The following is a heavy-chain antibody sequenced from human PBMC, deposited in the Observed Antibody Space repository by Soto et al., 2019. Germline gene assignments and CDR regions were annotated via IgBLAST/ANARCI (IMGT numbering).Heavy chain of an antibody. D-gene: IGHD6-19*01. CDR1: GFTFSSYG. Sequence: QVQLVESGGGVVQPGRSLRLSCAASGFTFSSYGMHWVRQAPGKGLEWVAVISYDGSNKYYADSVKGRFTISRDNSKNTLYVPRTSLRAADTAVYYCAKAGVRIAVAGTSIDYWCQGTLVTVSS. CDR3: AKAGVRIAVAGTSIDY. J-gene: IGHJ4*02. CDR2: ISYDGSNK. V-gene: IGHV3-30*18.